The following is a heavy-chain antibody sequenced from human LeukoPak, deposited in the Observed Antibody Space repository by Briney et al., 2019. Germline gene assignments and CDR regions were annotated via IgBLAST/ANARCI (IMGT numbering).Heavy chain of an antibody. D-gene: IGHD3-9*01. J-gene: IGHJ4*02. CDR1: GFTFSSYG. CDR2: IRYDGTNK. Sequence: GGSLRLSCVASGFTFSSYGMHWVRQAPGKGLEWVAFIRYDGTNKYYADSVKGRFTISRDNSKNTLYLQMNSLRAEDTAVYSCARGGYFDWLDLDYWGQGTLVTVSS. V-gene: IGHV3-30*02. CDR3: ARGGYFDWLDLDY.